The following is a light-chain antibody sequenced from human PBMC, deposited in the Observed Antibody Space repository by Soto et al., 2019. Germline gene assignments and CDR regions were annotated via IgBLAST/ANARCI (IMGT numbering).Light chain of an antibody. J-gene: IGLJ1*01. CDR1: SIDVGGYNY. V-gene: IGLV2-14*01. CDR2: EVS. CDR3: SSYTSSSTRV. Sequence: QSALTQPASVSGSPGQSITISCTGTSIDVGGYNYVSWYQQHPGKAPKLMIYEVSNRPSGVSNRFSGSKSGNTASLTISGLQAEDEADYYCSSYTSSSTRVFGNGTKVNVL.